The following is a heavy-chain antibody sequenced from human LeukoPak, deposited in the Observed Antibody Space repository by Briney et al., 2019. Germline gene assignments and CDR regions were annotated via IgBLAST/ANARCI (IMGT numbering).Heavy chain of an antibody. CDR1: VYTFTGYY. D-gene: IGHD3-22*01. CDR3: ARRSSGYSFDY. J-gene: IGHJ4*02. V-gene: IGHV1-2*02. CDR2: INPNSGGT. Sequence: ASVKVSSKASVYTFTGYYMRWVRQAPGQGLGWMGWINPNSGGTNYAQKFQGRVTMTRDTSISTAYMELSRLRSDDTAVYYCARRSSGYSFDYWGQGTLVTVSS.